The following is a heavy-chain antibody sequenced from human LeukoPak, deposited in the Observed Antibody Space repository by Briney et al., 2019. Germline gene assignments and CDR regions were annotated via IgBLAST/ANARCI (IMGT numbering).Heavy chain of an antibody. V-gene: IGHV3-30*04. D-gene: IGHD5-24*01. CDR2: ISNDGSNK. CDR3: AKGHSDGYNYAD. CDR1: GFTFSTYP. J-gene: IGHJ4*02. Sequence: GGSLRLSCAASGFTFSTYPMHWVRQAPGKGLEWVAVISNDGSNKYYADSVKGRFTLSRDSSKNTLYLQMNSLRAEDTAVYYCAKGHSDGYNYADWGQGTLVTVSS.